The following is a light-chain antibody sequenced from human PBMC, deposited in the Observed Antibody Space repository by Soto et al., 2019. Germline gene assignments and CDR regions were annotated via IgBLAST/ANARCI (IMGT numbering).Light chain of an antibody. J-gene: IGKJ1*01. V-gene: IGKV3-20*01. CDR2: GTS. CDR3: QHYTDSLWT. CDR1: QTASSSY. Sequence: EIVLTQSPDTLSLSPGEGATLSCRASQTASSSYLAWYQQKPGQAPRLLIYGTSTRATGIPDIFSGSGSGTDFTLTISGLEPGDFAVYYCQHYTDSLWTFGQGTKVEF.